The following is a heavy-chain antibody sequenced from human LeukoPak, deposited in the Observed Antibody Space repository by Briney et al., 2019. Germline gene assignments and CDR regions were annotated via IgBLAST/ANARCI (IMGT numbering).Heavy chain of an antibody. V-gene: IGHV1-2*06. CDR1: GYTFTGYY. Sequence: ALVKVSCKASGYTFTGYYMHWVRQAPGQGLEWMGRINPNSGGTNYAQKFQGRVTMTRDTSISTAYMELSRLRSDDTAVYYCAREALTGDLDYWGQGTLVTVSS. J-gene: IGHJ4*02. D-gene: IGHD7-27*01. CDR2: INPNSGGT. CDR3: AREALTGDLDY.